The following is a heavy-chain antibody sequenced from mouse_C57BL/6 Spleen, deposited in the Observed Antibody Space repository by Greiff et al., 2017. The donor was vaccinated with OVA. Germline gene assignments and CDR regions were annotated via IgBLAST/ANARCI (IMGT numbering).Heavy chain of an antibody. J-gene: IGHJ2*01. CDR1: GYTFTSYW. V-gene: IGHV1-64*01. Sequence: QVQLQQSGAELVKPGASVKLSCKASGYTFTSYWMHWVKQRPGQGLEWIGMIHPNSGSTNYNEKFKSKATLTVDKSSSTAYMQLSSLTSEDSAVYYCARSLVYYFDYWGQGTTLTVSS. CDR3: ARSLVYYFDY. CDR2: IHPNSGST. D-gene: IGHD1-1*02.